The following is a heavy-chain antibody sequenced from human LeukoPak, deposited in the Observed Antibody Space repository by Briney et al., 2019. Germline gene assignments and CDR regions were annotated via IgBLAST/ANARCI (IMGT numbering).Heavy chain of an antibody. V-gene: IGHV4-39*01. J-gene: IGHJ5*02. CDR2: IYYSGST. CDR3: ARGGGRVVAAVTRRTNWFDP. Sequence: SETLSLTCTVSGGSISSYYWGWIRQPPGKGLEWIGSIYYSGSTYYNPSLKSRVTISVDTSKNQFSLKLSSVTAADTAVYYCARGGGRVVAAVTRRTNWFDPWGQGTLVTVSS. D-gene: IGHD2-15*01. CDR1: GGSISSYY.